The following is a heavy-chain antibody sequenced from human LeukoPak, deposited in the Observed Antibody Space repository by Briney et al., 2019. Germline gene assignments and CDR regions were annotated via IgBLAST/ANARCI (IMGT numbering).Heavy chain of an antibody. J-gene: IGHJ3*02. CDR1: GGSISSYY. Sequence: ESSETLSLTCTVSGGSISSYYWSWIRQPPGKGLEWIGYIYYSGSTNYNPSLKSRVTISVDTPKNQFSLKLSSVTAADTAVYYCARCGGDCYYSPAFDIWGQGTMVTVSS. V-gene: IGHV4-59*01. CDR2: IYYSGST. D-gene: IGHD2-21*02. CDR3: ARCGGDCYYSPAFDI.